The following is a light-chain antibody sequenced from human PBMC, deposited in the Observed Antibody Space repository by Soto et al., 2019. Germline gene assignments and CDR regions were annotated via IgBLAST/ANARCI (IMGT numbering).Light chain of an antibody. J-gene: IGKJ4*01. V-gene: IGKV3-11*01. CDR3: QQRSNWPAT. Sequence: EIVLTQSPATLSLSPGERATLSCRASQSVSSSLAWYQQKPGQAPGLLIYDASNRATAIPARFSGSGSGTDFTLTISSLEPEDFAVYYCQQRSNWPATFGGGTKLEIK. CDR2: DAS. CDR1: QSVSSS.